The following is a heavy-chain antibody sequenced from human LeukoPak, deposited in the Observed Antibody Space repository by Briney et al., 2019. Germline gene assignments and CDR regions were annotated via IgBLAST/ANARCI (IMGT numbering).Heavy chain of an antibody. V-gene: IGHV1-69*13. Sequence: ASVKVSCKASGGTFSSYAIGWVRQAPGQGLEWMGGIIPIFGTANYAQKFQGRVTITADEPTSTAYMELSSLRSEDTAVYYCASTDTAMVIDGAFDIWGQGTMVTVSS. D-gene: IGHD5-18*01. J-gene: IGHJ3*02. CDR2: IIPIFGTA. CDR1: GGTFSSYA. CDR3: ASTDTAMVIDGAFDI.